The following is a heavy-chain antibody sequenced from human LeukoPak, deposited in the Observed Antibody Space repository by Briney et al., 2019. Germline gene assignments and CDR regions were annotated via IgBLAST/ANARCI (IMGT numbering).Heavy chain of an antibody. J-gene: IGHJ4*02. CDR2: INHSGST. V-gene: IGHV4-34*01. D-gene: IGHD3-22*01. Sequence: PSETLSLTCAVYGGSFSGYYWSWIRQPPGKGLEWIGEINHSGSTNYNPSLKSRVTISVDTSKNQFSLKLSSVTAADTPVYYCATTRSSGLDYWGQGTLVTVSS. CDR3: ATTRSSGLDY. CDR1: GGSFSGYY.